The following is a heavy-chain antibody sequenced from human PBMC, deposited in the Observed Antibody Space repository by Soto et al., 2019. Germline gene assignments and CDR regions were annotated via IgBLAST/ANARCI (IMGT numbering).Heavy chain of an antibody. CDR1: GDSFSSYW. D-gene: IGHD3-22*01. V-gene: IGHV5-10-1*01. Sequence: GESLTISGTWAGDSFSSYWITWVRQKPGKGLEWMGRIDPSDSQTYYSPSFRGHVTISATKSITTVFLQWSSLRASDTAMYYCARQIYDSDTGPNFQYYFDSWGQGTPVTVSS. J-gene: IGHJ4*02. CDR2: IDPSDSQT. CDR3: ARQIYDSDTGPNFQYYFDS.